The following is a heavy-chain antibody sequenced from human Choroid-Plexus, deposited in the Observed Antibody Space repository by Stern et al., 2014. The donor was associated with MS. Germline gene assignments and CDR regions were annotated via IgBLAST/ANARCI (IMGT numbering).Heavy chain of an antibody. Sequence: VQLEESGGGVVQPGRPLRLSCAASGFSFSSFGMHWVRQAPGKGLEWVALISYDGSKDYADSVKGRFAISRDNSKNTLYLQMNSLRAEDTAVYYCAKDRQYLTFFFDSWGQGSLVTVSS. CDR3: AKDRQYLTFFFDS. J-gene: IGHJ4*02. CDR2: ISYDGSK. V-gene: IGHV3-30*18. CDR1: GFSFSSFG. D-gene: IGHD2/OR15-2a*01.